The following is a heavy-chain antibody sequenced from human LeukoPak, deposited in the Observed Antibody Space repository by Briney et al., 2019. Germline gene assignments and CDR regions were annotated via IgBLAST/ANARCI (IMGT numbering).Heavy chain of an antibody. D-gene: IGHD6-13*01. V-gene: IGHV6-1*01. CDR2: TYYRSKWYN. CDR3: ARDLGSSYPDSFDY. CDR1: GDSVSINSAA. Sequence: SQTLSLTCAICGDSVSINSAAWNWIRQSPSRGLEWLGRTYYRSKWYNDYAVSVKSRITINPDTSKNQFSLQLNSVTPEDTAVYYCARDLGSSYPDSFDYWGQGTLVTVSS. J-gene: IGHJ4*02.